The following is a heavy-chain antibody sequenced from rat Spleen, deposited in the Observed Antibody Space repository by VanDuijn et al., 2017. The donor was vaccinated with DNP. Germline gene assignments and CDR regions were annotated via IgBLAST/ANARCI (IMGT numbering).Heavy chain of an antibody. CDR3: ATYYGFNSYFFDY. CDR1: GFTFSDYY. CDR2: INTDGGST. D-gene: IGHD1-6*01. J-gene: IGHJ2*01. Sequence: EVQLVESGGGLVQPGRSLKLSCAASGFTFSDYYMAWVRQAPTKGLEWVASINTDGGSTYYPDSVKGRFTISRDNAENTVYLQMNSLRSEDTATYYCATYYGFNSYFFDYWGQGVMVTVSS. V-gene: IGHV5-20*01.